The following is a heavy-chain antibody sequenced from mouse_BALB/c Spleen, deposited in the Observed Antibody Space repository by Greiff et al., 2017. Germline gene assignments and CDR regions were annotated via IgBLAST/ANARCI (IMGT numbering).Heavy chain of an antibody. CDR3: ARGELPFAY. J-gene: IGHJ3*01. CDR2: INPSNGRT. Sequence: QVQLQQPGAELVKPGASVKLSCKASGYTFTSYWMHWVKQRPGQGLEWIGEINPSNGRTNYNEKFKSKATLTVDKSSSTAYMQLSSLTSEDSAVYYCARGELPFAYWGQGTLVTVSA. CDR1: GYTFTSYW. V-gene: IGHV1S81*02. D-gene: IGHD2-12*01.